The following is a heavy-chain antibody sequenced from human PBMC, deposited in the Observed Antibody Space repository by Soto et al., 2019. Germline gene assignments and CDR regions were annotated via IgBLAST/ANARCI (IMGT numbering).Heavy chain of an antibody. CDR3: ARTQPQSVFGAFDI. V-gene: IGHV1-18*01. Sequence: ASVKVSCKASGYTFTSYGIIWVRQAPGQGLEWMGWISAYNGNTNYAQKLQGRVTMTTDTSTSTAYMELRSLRSDDTAVYYCARTQPQSVFGAFDIWGQGTMVTVSS. CDR2: ISAYNGNT. J-gene: IGHJ3*02. D-gene: IGHD3-10*01. CDR1: GYTFTSYG.